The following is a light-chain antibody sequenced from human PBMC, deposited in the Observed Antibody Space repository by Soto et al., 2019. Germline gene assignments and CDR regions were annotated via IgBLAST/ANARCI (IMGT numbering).Light chain of an antibody. CDR2: WAS. CDR3: QQYGSSPQT. CDR1: QSVLYSSDSKNY. J-gene: IGKJ1*01. Sequence: DIVMNQSPDSLAVSLGERATINCKSSQSVLYSSDSKNYLAWYQQKPGQPPKLLIYWASTRESGVPNRFSGSGSGTDFTLTISRLEPEDFAVYYCQQYGSSPQTFGQGTKVDIK. V-gene: IGKV4-1*01.